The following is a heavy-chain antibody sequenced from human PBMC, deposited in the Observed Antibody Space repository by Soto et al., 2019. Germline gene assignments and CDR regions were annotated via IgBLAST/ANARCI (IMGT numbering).Heavy chain of an antibody. CDR1: GYTFTVYD. V-gene: IGHV1-2*04. CDR3: ARGGGDSSGWIDC. D-gene: IGHD6-19*01. CDR2: INPNSGGT. Sequence: GASVKVSCTSSGYTFTVYDIHWVRQAPGQGLEWMGWINPNSGGTNYAQKFQGWVTMTRDTSISTAYMELSRLRSDDTAVYYCARGGGDSSGWIDCWAQGPLVTV. J-gene: IGHJ4*02.